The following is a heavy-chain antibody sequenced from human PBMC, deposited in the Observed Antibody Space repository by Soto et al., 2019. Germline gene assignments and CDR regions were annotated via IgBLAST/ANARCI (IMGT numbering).Heavy chain of an antibody. J-gene: IGHJ4*02. Sequence: EVQLLESGGGLIQRGGSLRLSCAVSGFTTNKHAMSWVRQAPEKGLEWVAGISDSGADKFYAESVRGRFSISRDGSRNTVYLQMSDLRPDDTAIYYCAKRMGPQDSLGQGTPVTVSS. V-gene: IGHV3-23*01. CDR3: AKRMGPQDS. D-gene: IGHD2-15*01. CDR2: ISDSGADK. CDR1: GFTTNKHA.